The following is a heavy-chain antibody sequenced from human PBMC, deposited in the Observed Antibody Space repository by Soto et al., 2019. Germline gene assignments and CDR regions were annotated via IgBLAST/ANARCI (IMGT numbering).Heavy chain of an antibody. J-gene: IGHJ4*02. CDR2: ISAYTGNT. Sequence: QVQLVQSGAEVKKPGASVKVSCKASGYTFASYAISWMRQAPGQGLEWMGWISAYTGNTNYAQQRQGRVAMTTDTSASQAYWELRSLRSDDTPVYYFESDTPPPDYWCQGTLVTVSS. CDR3: ESDTPPPDY. CDR1: GYTFASYA. V-gene: IGHV1-18*01.